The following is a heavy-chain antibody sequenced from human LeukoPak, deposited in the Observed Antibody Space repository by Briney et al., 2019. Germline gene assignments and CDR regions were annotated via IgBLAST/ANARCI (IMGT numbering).Heavy chain of an antibody. CDR2: IIPIFGTA. J-gene: IGHJ6*02. V-gene: IGHV1-69*13. CDR1: GGTFSSYA. Sequence: SVKVSCKASGGTFSSYAISWVRQAPGQGLEWMGGIIPIFGTANYAQKFQGRVTITADESTSTAYMELSSLRSEDTAVYYCARVCYDLLGDYYYYGMDVWGQGTLVTVSS. D-gene: IGHD3-3*01. CDR3: ARVCYDLLGDYYYYGMDV.